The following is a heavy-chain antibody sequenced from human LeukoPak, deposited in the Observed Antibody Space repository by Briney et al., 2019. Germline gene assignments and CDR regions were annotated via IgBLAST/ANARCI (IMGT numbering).Heavy chain of an antibody. CDR1: GFTFNRFY. CDR2: ISSNGATT. J-gene: IGHJ3*02. CDR3: ATASRILPLPI. Sequence: GGSLRLSCSASGFTFNRFYLHWVRQAPGKGLEFVPHISSNGATTYYADSVKGRFTISRDNAKNSLYLQMNSLRAEDTAVYYCATASRILPLPIWGQGTMVTVSS. V-gene: IGHV3-64*04. D-gene: IGHD2-15*01.